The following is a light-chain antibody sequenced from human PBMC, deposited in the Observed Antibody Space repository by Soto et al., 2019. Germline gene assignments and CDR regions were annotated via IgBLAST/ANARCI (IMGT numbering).Light chain of an antibody. CDR2: EGI. CDR1: SGDVGNYNL. CDR3: CSYAGSRNVV. V-gene: IGLV2-23*01. Sequence: QSALTQPDSVSGSPGQSITISCTGTSGDVGNYNLVSWYQQHPGKAPKVIIYEGIKRPSGVSDRFSGSKSGNTASLTIAGLQAEDEAHYYCCSYAGSRNVVFGGGTKRTFL. J-gene: IGLJ2*01.